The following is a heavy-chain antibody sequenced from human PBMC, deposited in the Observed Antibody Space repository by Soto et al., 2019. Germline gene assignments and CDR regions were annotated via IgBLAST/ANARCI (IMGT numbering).Heavy chain of an antibody. J-gene: IGHJ3*02. CDR2: ISAYNGNT. D-gene: IGHD5-12*01. CDR3: ARQRSDGYHDVFDI. CDR1: GYTFTGIG. Sequence: GASVKVSSKVPGYTFTGIGIGWGRQALGQGLEWMGWISAYNGNTNYAQKLQGRVTMTTDTSTSTAYMELRSLRSDVTAVYYCARQRSDGYHDVFDIWGQGTIVTVSS. V-gene: IGHV1-18*01.